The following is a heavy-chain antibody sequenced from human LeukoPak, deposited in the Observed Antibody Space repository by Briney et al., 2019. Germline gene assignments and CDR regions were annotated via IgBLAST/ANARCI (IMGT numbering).Heavy chain of an antibody. CDR3: AREPWRELLLSDAFDI. CDR2: INPSGGST. Sequence: GASVKVSCKASGYTFTSYYMHWVRQAPGQGLEWMGIINPSGGSTSYAQKFQGRVTMTRDTSTSTVYMELSSLRSEDTAVYYCAREPWRELLLSDAFDIWGQGTMVTVSS. J-gene: IGHJ3*02. D-gene: IGHD3-10*01. V-gene: IGHV1-46*01. CDR1: GYTFTSYY.